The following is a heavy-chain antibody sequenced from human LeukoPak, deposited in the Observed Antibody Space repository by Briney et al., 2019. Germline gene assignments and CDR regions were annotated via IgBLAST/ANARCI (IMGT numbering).Heavy chain of an antibody. CDR2: ISYDGSNK. J-gene: IGHJ4*02. CDR3: ARSLLHRYFDWLLWY. D-gene: IGHD3-9*01. Sequence: PGRSLRLSCAASGFTFSSYAMHWVRQAPGKGLEWVAVISYDGSNKYYADSVKGRFTISRDNSKNTLYLQMNSLRAEDTAVYYCARSLLHRYFDWLLWYWGQGTLVTVSS. CDR1: GFTFSSYA. V-gene: IGHV3-30*04.